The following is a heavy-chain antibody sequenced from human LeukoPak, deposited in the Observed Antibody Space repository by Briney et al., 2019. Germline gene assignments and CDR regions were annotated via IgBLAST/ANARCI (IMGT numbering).Heavy chain of an antibody. V-gene: IGHV4-59*12. Sequence: SETLSLTCTVSGGSISSYYWSWIRQPPGKGLEWIGYIYYSGSTNYNPSLKSRVTISVDTSKNQFSLKLSSVTAADTAVNYCARGNLREGFGVRPSRPHPRGFDPWGQGTLVTVSS. CDR2: IYYSGST. D-gene: IGHD3-16*01. CDR1: GGSISSYY. J-gene: IGHJ5*02. CDR3: ARGNLREGFGVRPSRPHPRGFDP.